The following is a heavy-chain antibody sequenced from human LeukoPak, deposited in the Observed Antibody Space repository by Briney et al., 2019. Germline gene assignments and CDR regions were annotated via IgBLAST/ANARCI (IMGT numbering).Heavy chain of an antibody. CDR2: INTDGTTT. J-gene: IGHJ4*02. Sequence: PGGSLRLSCAASGFTFSSYWMHWVRQVPGKGLVWVSRINTDGTTTNYADSVKGRFTISRDNAKNTLYLQMNSLRAEDTAVYYCARAVSTSLRSTAYWGQGTLVTVSS. CDR3: ARAVSTSLRSTAY. V-gene: IGHV3-74*01. CDR1: GFTFSSYW. D-gene: IGHD1-1*01.